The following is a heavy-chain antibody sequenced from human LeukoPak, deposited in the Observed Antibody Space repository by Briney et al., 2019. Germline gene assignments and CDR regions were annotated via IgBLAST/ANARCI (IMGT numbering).Heavy chain of an antibody. Sequence: SETLSLTCTVSGGSISSYYWSWLRQPPGKGLEGIGYIYYSGSTNYNPSLKSRVTISVDTSKNQFSLKLSSVTAADTAVYYCARDHWRAVAGFDYWGQGTLVTVSS. CDR2: IYYSGST. V-gene: IGHV4-59*01. D-gene: IGHD6-19*01. J-gene: IGHJ4*02. CDR3: ARDHWRAVAGFDY. CDR1: GGSISSYY.